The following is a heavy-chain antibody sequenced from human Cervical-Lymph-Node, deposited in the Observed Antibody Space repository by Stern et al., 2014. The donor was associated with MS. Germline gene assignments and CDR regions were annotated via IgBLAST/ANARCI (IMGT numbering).Heavy chain of an antibody. D-gene: IGHD2-21*01. CDR3: AREGAHEDCNNNWFDP. CDR1: GDTFSSHG. V-gene: IGHV1-69*01. Sequence: VQLVESGAEVKKPGSSVKVSCKASGDTFSSHGLAWVRQAPGQGLEWMGGIIPTFGTTHYAQKFQGRVTITADPSTNTVYMELSRLISADTAVYYCAREGAHEDCNNNWFDPWGQGTLVTVSS. J-gene: IGHJ5*02. CDR2: IIPTFGTT.